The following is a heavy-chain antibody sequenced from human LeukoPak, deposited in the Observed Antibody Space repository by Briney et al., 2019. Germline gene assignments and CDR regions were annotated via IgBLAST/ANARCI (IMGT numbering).Heavy chain of an antibody. CDR1: GFTFSYYA. CDR2: FSGSGDST. D-gene: IGHD5-24*01. J-gene: IGHJ4*02. Sequence: GGSLRLSCAASGFTFSYYAVSWVRQAPGKGLEWVSTFSGSGDSTYYADSVRGRFTVSRDNSKNTLYLQMNSLRAEDTAVYYCAKAGSMPTPTPYYFDYWGQGTLVTVSS. CDR3: AKAGSMPTPTPYYFDY. V-gene: IGHV3-23*01.